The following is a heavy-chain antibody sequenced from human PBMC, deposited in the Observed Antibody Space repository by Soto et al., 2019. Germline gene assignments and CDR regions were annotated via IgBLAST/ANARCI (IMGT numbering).Heavy chain of an antibody. V-gene: IGHV3-23*01. J-gene: IGHJ4*02. CDR2: ISGTGGTT. CDR3: AKDRLEVRGVIPPYYFDY. Sequence: PGGSLRLSCAASGFTFSSYAMSWVRQAPGKGLEWVSAISGTGGTTYYADSVKGRFTISRDNSRNTLHLQMNSLRAEDTAVYYCAKDRLEVRGVIPPYYFDYWGQGTLVTVSS. CDR1: GFTFSSYA. D-gene: IGHD3-10*01.